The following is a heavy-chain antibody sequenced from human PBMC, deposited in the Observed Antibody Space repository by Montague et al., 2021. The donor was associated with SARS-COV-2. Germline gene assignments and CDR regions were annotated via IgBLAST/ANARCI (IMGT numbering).Heavy chain of an antibody. CDR2: IYPGGNT. V-gene: IGHV4-61*02. D-gene: IGHD3-10*01. Sequence: TLSLTCTVSGGSISSGYFYWSWIRQPAGKGLEWIGLIYPGGNTNCNPSLKSRVTISVDTSKNQFSLRLTSVTAADTAVYYCARARGSHYMSWFDSWGQGTLVIVSS. CDR1: GGSISSGYFY. CDR3: ARARGSHYMSWFDS. J-gene: IGHJ5*01.